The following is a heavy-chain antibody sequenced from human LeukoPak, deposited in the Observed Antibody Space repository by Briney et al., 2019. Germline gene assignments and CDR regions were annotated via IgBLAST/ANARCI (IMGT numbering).Heavy chain of an antibody. CDR3: ARVDYDFWSGYDY. CDR1: GFTFSDYY. D-gene: IGHD3-3*01. CDR2: ISSSGSTI. Sequence: RGSLRLSCAASGFTFSDYYMSWIRQAPGKGLEWVSYISSSGSTIYYADSVKGRFTISRDNAKNSLYLQMNSLRAEDTAVYYCARVDYDFWSGYDYWGQGTLVTVSS. J-gene: IGHJ4*02. V-gene: IGHV3-11*01.